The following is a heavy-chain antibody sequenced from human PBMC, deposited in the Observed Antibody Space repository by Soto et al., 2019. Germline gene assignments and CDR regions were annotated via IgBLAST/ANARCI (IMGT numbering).Heavy chain of an antibody. V-gene: IGHV4-4*07. Sequence: LSLTCTVSGDSISGYYWTWIRQPAGKGLEWIGRIYSSGITNFNPSLKGRVTMSVDTPKNQFSLKVNSVTAADTAVYYCARIYDSSGYYEFDYWGQGTLVTFSS. CDR3: ARIYDSSGYYEFDY. CDR1: GDSISGYY. J-gene: IGHJ4*02. D-gene: IGHD3-22*01. CDR2: IYSSGIT.